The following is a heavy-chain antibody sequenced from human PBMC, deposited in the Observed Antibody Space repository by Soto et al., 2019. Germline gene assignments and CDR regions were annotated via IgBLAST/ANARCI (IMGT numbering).Heavy chain of an antibody. V-gene: IGHV4-61*08. CDR3: ARGRWYYLYD. CDR2: IYYTGST. Sequence: QVQLQESGPGLVRPSETLSLTCTVASGSVSTGGYYWTWIRQPPGKQLEWIGYIYYTGSTNYNPSLKSRLTFSLDTSKNQFSLNLNSVTAADTAMYYCARGRWYYLYDWGQGTLVPVSS. J-gene: IGHJ4*02. CDR1: SGSVSTGGYY. D-gene: IGHD6-13*01.